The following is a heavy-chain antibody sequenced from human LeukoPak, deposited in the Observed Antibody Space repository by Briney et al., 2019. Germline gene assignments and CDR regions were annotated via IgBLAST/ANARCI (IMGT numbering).Heavy chain of an antibody. CDR1: GFTFSGYG. V-gene: IGHV3-33*01. CDR2: IWYDGSYK. CDR3: ARDRANDYAIDY. J-gene: IGHJ4*02. D-gene: IGHD4-17*01. Sequence: GGSRRLSFAASGFTFSGYGMHWVRQAPGKGLEWVAVIWYDGSYKYYADSVKGRFTISRDNSKNTLYLQMNSLRAEDTAVYYCARDRANDYAIDYWGQGTLVTVSS.